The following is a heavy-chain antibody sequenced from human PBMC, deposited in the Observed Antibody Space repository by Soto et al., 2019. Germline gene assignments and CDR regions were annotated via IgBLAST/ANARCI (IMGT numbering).Heavy chain of an antibody. Sequence: GGSLRLSCAASGFTFSSYAMSWVRQAPGKGLEWVSAISGSGGSTYYADSVKGRFTISRGNSKNTLYLQMNSLRAEDTAVYYCAKGLVVVITTPLSYYFDYWGQGTLVTVSS. CDR2: ISGSGGST. CDR3: AKGLVVVITTPLSYYFDY. CDR1: GFTFSSYA. J-gene: IGHJ4*02. D-gene: IGHD3-22*01. V-gene: IGHV3-23*01.